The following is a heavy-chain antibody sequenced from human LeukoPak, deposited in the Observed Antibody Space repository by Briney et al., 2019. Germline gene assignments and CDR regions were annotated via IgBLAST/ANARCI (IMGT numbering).Heavy chain of an antibody. CDR1: GFTFSSYW. CDR2: IKQDGSEK. Sequence: QPGGSLRLSCAASGFTFSSYWMSWVRQAPGKGLEWVANIKQDGSEKYYVDSVKGRFTISRDNAKNSLYLQMNSLRAEDTAVYYCARESNWNLLDYYYMDVWGKGTTVTVSS. J-gene: IGHJ6*03. V-gene: IGHV3-7*01. D-gene: IGHD1-20*01. CDR3: ARESNWNLLDYYYMDV.